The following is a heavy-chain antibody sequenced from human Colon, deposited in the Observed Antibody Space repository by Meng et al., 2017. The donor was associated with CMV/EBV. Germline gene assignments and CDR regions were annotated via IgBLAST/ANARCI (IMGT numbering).Heavy chain of an antibody. CDR1: GGTFSSYA. CDR2: INPSGGST. V-gene: IGHV1-46*01. J-gene: IGHJ6*02. D-gene: IGHD2-2*01. CDR3: ARDDQQSGVFVVPAAPRDYYYYYGMGV. Sequence: ASVKVSCKASGGTFSSYAISWVRQAPGQGLEWMGIINPSGGSTSYAQKFQGRVTMTRDTSTSTVYMELSSLRSEDTAVYYCARDDQQSGVFVVPAAPRDYYYYYGMGVWGQGTTVTVSS.